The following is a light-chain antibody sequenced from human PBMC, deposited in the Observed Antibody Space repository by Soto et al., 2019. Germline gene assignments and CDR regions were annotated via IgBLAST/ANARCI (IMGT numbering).Light chain of an antibody. J-gene: IGKJ1*01. Sequence: DIQMTQSPSTLSASVGDIVTITCRVSQSISDWLAWYQQKPGRAPKLLTYKASNLQSGVPSRFSGSGSGTEFTLTISSLQPDDFASYYCQQYDSYSWTFGQGTKVDIK. CDR2: KAS. V-gene: IGKV1-5*03. CDR3: QQYDSYSWT. CDR1: QSISDW.